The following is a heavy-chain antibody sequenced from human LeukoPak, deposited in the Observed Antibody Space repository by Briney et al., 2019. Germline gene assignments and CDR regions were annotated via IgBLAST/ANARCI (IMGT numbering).Heavy chain of an antibody. D-gene: IGHD6-19*01. CDR2: IIPIFGTA. CDR1: GGTFSNYG. Sequence: SVKVSCKASGGTFSNYGISWVRQAPGQGLEWMGGIIPIFGTANYAQKCQSRVTITADESTSTAYMELSSLRSEDTAVYYCASARSIAVGSYYYGMDVWGQGTTVTVSS. V-gene: IGHV1-69*13. J-gene: IGHJ6*02. CDR3: ASARSIAVGSYYYGMDV.